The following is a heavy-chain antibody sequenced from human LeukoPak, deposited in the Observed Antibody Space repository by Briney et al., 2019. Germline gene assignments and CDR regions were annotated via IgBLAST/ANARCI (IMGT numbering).Heavy chain of an antibody. V-gene: IGHV3-33*01. CDR3: ARGSGSFSGGFDY. Sequence: AGRSLRLSCAASGFTFSSHGMHWVRQAPGKGLEWVAVIWYDGSNKYYADSAKGRFTISRDNSKNTLYLQMNSLRAEDTAVYYCARGSGSFSGGFDYWGQGTLVTVSS. D-gene: IGHD1-26*01. J-gene: IGHJ4*02. CDR2: IWYDGSNK. CDR1: GFTFSSHG.